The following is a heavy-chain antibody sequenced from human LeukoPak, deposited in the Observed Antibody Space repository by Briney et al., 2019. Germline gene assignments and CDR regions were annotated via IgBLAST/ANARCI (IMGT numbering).Heavy chain of an antibody. V-gene: IGHV3-48*01. CDR1: GFTFSSYS. J-gene: IGHJ4*02. CDR2: ISSSSSTI. CDR3: AGVFLWTSGTQEGY. D-gene: IGHD3-10*01. Sequence: PGGSLRLSCAASGFTFSSYSMNWVRQAPGKGLEWVSYISSSSSTIYYADSVKGRFTISRDNAKNSLYLQMNSLRVEDTGVYYCAGVFLWTSGTQEGYWGQGTLVTVSS.